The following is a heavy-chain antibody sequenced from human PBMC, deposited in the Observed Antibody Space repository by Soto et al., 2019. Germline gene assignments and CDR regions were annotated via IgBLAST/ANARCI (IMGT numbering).Heavy chain of an antibody. J-gene: IGHJ4*02. CDR1: GGSIGSYY. D-gene: IGHD3-3*01. V-gene: IGHV4-59*08. CDR3: ARAGWRQIDS. CDR2: IYYSGST. Sequence: QVQLQESGPGLVKPSETLSLTCSVSGGSIGSYYWSWIRQPPGKGLEWIGYIYYSGSTNYNPSLXSXAXIXIATSKNQFSLKLSSVTAADTAVYYCARAGWRQIDSWGQGTLVTVSS.